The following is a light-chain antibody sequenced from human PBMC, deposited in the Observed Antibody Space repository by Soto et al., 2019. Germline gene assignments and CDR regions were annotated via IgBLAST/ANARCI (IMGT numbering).Light chain of an antibody. CDR2: EGN. CDR1: SGSIASND. V-gene: IGLV6-57*04. Sequence: NFMLTQPHSVSESPGKTVTISCTRSSGSIASNDVQWYQQRPGSVPTTVIYEGNQRPSGVPDRFSGSTDGSSNSASLTISGLQTEDEADYYCPSYDSSTVGFGGGTKLTVL. CDR3: PSYDSSTVG. J-gene: IGLJ2*01.